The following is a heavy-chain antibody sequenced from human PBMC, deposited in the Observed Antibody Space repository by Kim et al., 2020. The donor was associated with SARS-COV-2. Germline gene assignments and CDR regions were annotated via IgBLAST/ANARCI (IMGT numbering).Heavy chain of an antibody. CDR2: IYYSGST. Sequence: SETLSLTCTVSGGSISSSSYYWGWIRQPPGKGLEWIGSIYYSGSTYYNPSLKSRVTISVDTSKNQFSLKLSSVTAADTAVYYCARQVIAVAGRAAFDIWGQGTMVTVSS. CDR3: ARQVIAVAGRAAFDI. CDR1: GGSISSSSYY. J-gene: IGHJ3*02. V-gene: IGHV4-39*01. D-gene: IGHD6-19*01.